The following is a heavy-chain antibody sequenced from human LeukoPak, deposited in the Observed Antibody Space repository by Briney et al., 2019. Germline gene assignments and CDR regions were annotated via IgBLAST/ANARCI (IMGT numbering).Heavy chain of an antibody. J-gene: IGHJ6*02. CDR1: GYTFSSYV. D-gene: IGHD4-17*01. V-gene: IGHV1-18*01. CDR2: ITAYNGNT. Sequence: ASVKVSCKASGYTFSSYVITWGRQAPRQGLEWMGWITAYNGNTNYAQTLQGRVTMTADTSTSTAYMELRTLRSDDTAVYYCATDSSGQTGVTTPYYWGQGTTVTVSS. CDR3: ATDSSGQTGVTTPYY.